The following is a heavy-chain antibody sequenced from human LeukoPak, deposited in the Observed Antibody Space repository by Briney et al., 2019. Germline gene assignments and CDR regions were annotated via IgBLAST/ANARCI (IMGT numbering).Heavy chain of an antibody. CDR1: GYTFTSYY. CDR2: INPSGGST. Sequence: EASVKVSCKASGYTFTSYYMHWVRQAPGQGLEWMGIINPSGGSTSYAQKFQGRVTMTRDTSTSTVYMERSSLRSEDTAVYYCARDQGLTGDTAMVIVVDWFDPWGQGTLVTVSS. CDR3: ARDQGLTGDTAMVIVVDWFDP. J-gene: IGHJ5*02. D-gene: IGHD5-18*01. V-gene: IGHV1-46*03.